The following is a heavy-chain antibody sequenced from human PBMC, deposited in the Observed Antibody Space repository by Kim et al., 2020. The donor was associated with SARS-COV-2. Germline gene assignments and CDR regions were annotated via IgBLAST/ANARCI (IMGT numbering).Heavy chain of an antibody. V-gene: IGHV7-4-1*02. J-gene: IGHJ5*02. Sequence: ASVKVSCKASGYTFTSYAMNWVRQAPGQGLEWMGWINTNTGNPTYAQGFTGRFVFSLDTSVSTAYLQISSLKAEDTAVYYCASTFWSGYTNWFDPWGKGTLVTVSS. D-gene: IGHD3-3*01. CDR1: GYTFTSYA. CDR2: INTNTGNP. CDR3: ASTFWSGYTNWFDP.